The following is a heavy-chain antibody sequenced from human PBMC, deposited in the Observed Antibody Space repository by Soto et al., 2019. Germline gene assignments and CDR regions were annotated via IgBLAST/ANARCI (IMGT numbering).Heavy chain of an antibody. V-gene: IGHV1-18*01. CDR2: ISAYNGNT. CDR1: GYTFTSYG. CDR3: GGSLLVGYGLEGESD. D-gene: IGHD5-18*01. Sequence: QVQLVQSGAEVKKPGASVKVSCKASGYTFTSYGISWVRQAPGQGLEWVGWISAYNGNTNYAQKLQGRVTMTTDTSTSAAYMALRGLRSDDTAVYYSGGSLLVGYGLEGESDWGQGTLVTVSS. J-gene: IGHJ4*02.